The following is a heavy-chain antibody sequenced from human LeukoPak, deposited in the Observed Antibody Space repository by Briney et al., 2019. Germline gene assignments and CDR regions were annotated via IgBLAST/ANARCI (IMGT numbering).Heavy chain of an antibody. D-gene: IGHD2-2*01. J-gene: IGHJ6*02. Sequence: GGSLRLSSAPSRFTFSSSEMNCVPQAPGKGLEWVSYISSSISTIYYADSVKGRFTISRDNAKNSLYIQMDSLRAEDTAVCYCARELGGYCSSTSCWDYYYGMDVWGQGTTVTVS. CDR1: RFTFSSSE. CDR2: ISSSISTI. V-gene: IGHV3-48*03. CDR3: ARELGGYCSSTSCWDYYYGMDV.